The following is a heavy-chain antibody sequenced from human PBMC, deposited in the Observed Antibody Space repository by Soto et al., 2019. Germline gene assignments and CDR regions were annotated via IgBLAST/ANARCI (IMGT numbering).Heavy chain of an antibody. J-gene: IGHJ6*02. V-gene: IGHV3-43*01. CDR3: AKDTGELDSSGYYYYYYGMGV. CDR2: ISWDGGST. CDR1: GFTFDDYT. D-gene: IGHD3-22*01. Sequence: PGGSLRLSCASSGFTFDDYTMHWVRQAPGKGLEWVSLISWDGGSTYYADSVKGRFTISRDNSKNSLYLQMNSLRTEDTALYYCAKDTGELDSSGYYYYYYGMGVWGQGTTVTVSS.